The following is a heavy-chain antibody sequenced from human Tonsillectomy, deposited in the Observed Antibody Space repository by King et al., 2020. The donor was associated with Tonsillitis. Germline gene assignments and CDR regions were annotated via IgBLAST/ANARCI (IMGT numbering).Heavy chain of an antibody. D-gene: IGHD1-26*01. CDR1: GFTFSSYA. J-gene: IGHJ4*02. V-gene: IGHV3-23*04. Sequence: EVQLVESGGGLVQPGGSLRLSCAASGFTFSSYAMNWVRQAPGKGLEWVSSISGSGSSTFYADSVKGRFTISRDNSKNTLYLQMNSLRAEDTAVYYCAKVTYEVGVYYWGQGTLVTVSS. CDR2: ISGSGSST. CDR3: AKVTYEVGVYY.